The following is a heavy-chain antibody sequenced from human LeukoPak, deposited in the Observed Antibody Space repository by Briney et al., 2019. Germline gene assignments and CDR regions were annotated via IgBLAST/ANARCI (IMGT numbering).Heavy chain of an antibody. D-gene: IGHD6-19*01. CDR2: ISRSNTYI. V-gene: IGHV3-21*01. CDR3: ARKDSSGSGY. Sequence: GGSLRLSCAASGFTFSTYSMNWVRQAPGKGLEWVSSISRSNTYIYYADSVKGRFTISRDNAKNSLYLQMNSLRAEDTAVYYCARKDSSGSGYWGQGTLVTVSS. J-gene: IGHJ4*02. CDR1: GFTFSTYS.